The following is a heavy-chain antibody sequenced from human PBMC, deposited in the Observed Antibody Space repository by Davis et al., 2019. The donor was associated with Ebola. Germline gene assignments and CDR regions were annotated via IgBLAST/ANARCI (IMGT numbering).Heavy chain of an antibody. D-gene: IGHD3-3*01. CDR3: ARGLDFWSGYYGCYFDY. CDR1: GFTFSGSA. J-gene: IGHJ4*02. V-gene: IGHV3-48*02. CDR2: ISSSSSTI. Sequence: GGSLRLSCAASGFTFSGSAMHWVRQAPGKGLEWVSYISSSSSTIYYADSVKGRFTISRDNAKNSLYLQMNSLRDEDTAVYYCARGLDFWSGYYGCYFDYWGQGTLVTVSS.